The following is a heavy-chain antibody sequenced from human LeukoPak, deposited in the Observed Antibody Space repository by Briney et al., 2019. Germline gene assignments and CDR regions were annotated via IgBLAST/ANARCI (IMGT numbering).Heavy chain of an antibody. CDR3: ARTNWGFGLGY. D-gene: IGHD7-27*01. CDR2: INHSGST. V-gene: IGHV4-34*01. Sequence: SETLSLTCAVYGGSFSGYYWSWIRQPPGKGLEWIGEINHSGSTNYNPSLKSRVTIPVDTSKNQFSLKLSSVTAADTAVYYCARTNWGFGLGYWGQGTLVTVSS. J-gene: IGHJ4*02. CDR1: GGSFSGYY.